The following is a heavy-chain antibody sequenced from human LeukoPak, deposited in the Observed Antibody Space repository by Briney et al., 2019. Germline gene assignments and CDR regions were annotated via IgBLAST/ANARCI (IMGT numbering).Heavy chain of an antibody. D-gene: IGHD6-25*01. V-gene: IGHV4-34*01. Sequence: SETLSLTYAVYGGSFSGYYWSWIRQPPGKGLEWIGEINHSGSTNYNPSLKSRVTISVDTSKNQFSLKLSSVTAADTAVYYCARDKGPAFNWFDPWGQGTLVTVSS. CDR3: ARDKGPAFNWFDP. CDR2: INHSGST. J-gene: IGHJ5*02. CDR1: GGSFSGYY.